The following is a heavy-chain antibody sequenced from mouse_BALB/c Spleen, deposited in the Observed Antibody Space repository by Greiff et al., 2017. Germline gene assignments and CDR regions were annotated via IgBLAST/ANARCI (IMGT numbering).Heavy chain of an antibody. V-gene: IGHV5-6-5*01. J-gene: IGHJ3*01. Sequence: EVQGVESGGGLVKPGGSLKLSCAASGFTFSSYAMSWVRQTPEKRLEWVASISSGGSTYYPDSVKGRFTISRDNARNILYLQMSSLRSEDTAMYYFARGGDGNYRAWFAYWGQGTLVTVSA. CDR2: ISSGGST. D-gene: IGHD2-1*01. CDR1: GFTFSSYA. CDR3: ARGGDGNYRAWFAY.